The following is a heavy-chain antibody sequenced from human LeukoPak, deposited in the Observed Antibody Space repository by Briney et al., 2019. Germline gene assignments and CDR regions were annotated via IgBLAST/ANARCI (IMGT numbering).Heavy chain of an antibody. Sequence: SETLSLTCTVSGGSISSYYWSWIRQPPGKGLEWIGEINHSGSTNYNPSLKSRVTISVDTSKNQFSLKLSSVTAADTAVYYCATLNYYGSGSYYNVIDYWGQGTLVTVSS. V-gene: IGHV4-34*01. D-gene: IGHD3-10*01. CDR1: GGSISSYY. CDR2: INHSGST. J-gene: IGHJ4*02. CDR3: ATLNYYGSGSYYNVIDY.